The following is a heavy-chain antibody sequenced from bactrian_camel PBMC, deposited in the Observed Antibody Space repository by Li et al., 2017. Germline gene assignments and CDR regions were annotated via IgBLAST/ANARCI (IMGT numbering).Heavy chain of an antibody. CDR2: VVIGEGLT. CDR3: AAEGVRGLGDCLDDYRFGY. CDR1: GRLRDNWN. D-gene: IGHD5*01. J-gene: IGHJ6*01. V-gene: IGHV3S63*01. Sequence: HVQLVESGGGAVEAGRSLRISCAVTGRLRDNWNMGWFREAPGKEREGVASVVIGEGLTYYDDSVKGRSTISQDNTKNTLSLQMNNLKPEDTAMYYCAAEGVRGLGDCLDDYRFGYWGQGTQVTVS.